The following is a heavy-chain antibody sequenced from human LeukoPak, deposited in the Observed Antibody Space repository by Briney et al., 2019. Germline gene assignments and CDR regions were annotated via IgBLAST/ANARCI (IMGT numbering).Heavy chain of an antibody. CDR2: IYYSGGI. CDR1: GGSISSDY. Sequence: PSETLSLTCTVSGGSISSDYWSWIRQPPGKGLEWIGYIYYSGGINYNPSLESRVTISVDRSKNQYSLKLNSVTPADTAVYYCARYLSRGQRRVYFDIWGQGTQVTVSS. CDR3: ARYLSRGQRRVYFDI. D-gene: IGHD6-25*01. J-gene: IGHJ4*02. V-gene: IGHV4-59*01.